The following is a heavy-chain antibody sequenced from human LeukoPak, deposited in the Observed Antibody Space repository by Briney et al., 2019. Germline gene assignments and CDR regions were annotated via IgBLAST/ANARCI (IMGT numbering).Heavy chain of an antibody. J-gene: IGHJ4*02. CDR2: ITASGTAM. V-gene: IGHV3-48*02. CDR3: ARGGRKMATIDY. D-gene: IGHD5-24*01. CDR1: GFTFSSYS. Sequence: PGGSLRLSCAASGFTFSSYSMNWVRQAPGKGLEWVSHITASGTAMFYADSVKGRFTISRDNAKNSLYLQMNSLRDEDTAVYYCARGGRKMATIDYWGQGTLVTVSS.